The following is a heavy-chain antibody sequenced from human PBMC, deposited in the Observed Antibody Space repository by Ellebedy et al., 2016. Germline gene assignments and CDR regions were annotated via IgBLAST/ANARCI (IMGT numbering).Heavy chain of an antibody. J-gene: IGHJ4*02. CDR1: GGSISSGAYY. D-gene: IGHD3-3*01. CDR3: ASLTIPGGSDF. Sequence: SQTLSLTCXVSGGSISSGAYYWTWIRQPAGKGLEWIGRIYTSGSPIYNPSLKSRVTMSIDTSKNHFSLELNSVTAADTAVYYCASLTIPGGSDFWGQGTLVTVSS. CDR2: IYTSGSP. V-gene: IGHV4-61*02.